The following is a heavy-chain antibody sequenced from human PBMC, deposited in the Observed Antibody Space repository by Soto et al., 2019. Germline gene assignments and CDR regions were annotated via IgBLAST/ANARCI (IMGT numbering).Heavy chain of an antibody. J-gene: IGHJ6*02. CDR1: GGTFSSYA. Sequence: SVKVSCKASGGTFSSYAISWVRQAPGQGLEWMGGIIPIFGTANYAQKFQGRVTITADEPTSTAYMELSSLRSEDTAVYYCAVTFDYSNYNYYYGMDVWGQGTTVTVSS. V-gene: IGHV1-69*13. CDR2: IIPIFGTA. D-gene: IGHD4-4*01. CDR3: AVTFDYSNYNYYYGMDV.